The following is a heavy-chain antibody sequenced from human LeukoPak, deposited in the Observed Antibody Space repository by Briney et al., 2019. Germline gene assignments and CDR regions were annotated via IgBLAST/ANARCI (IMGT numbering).Heavy chain of an antibody. D-gene: IGHD2-2*01. CDR3: ATVGGSCSSSNCFAYFGS. Sequence: GGSLRLSCAASGFTISDSAMTWVRQAPGKGLDWVSIITDNGAHTFYADSVKGRFTISRDTSENTLYLQMNSLRADDTAVYYCATVGGSCSSSNCFAYFGSWGQGTLVTVTS. CDR1: GFTISDSA. CDR2: ITDNGAHT. J-gene: IGHJ4*02. V-gene: IGHV3-23*01.